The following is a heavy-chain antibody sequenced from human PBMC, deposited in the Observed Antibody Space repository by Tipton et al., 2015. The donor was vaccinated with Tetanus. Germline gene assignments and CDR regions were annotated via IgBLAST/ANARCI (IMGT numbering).Heavy chain of an antibody. V-gene: IGHV3-74*01. J-gene: IGHJ6*02. D-gene: IGHD3-22*01. CDR2: INSDGSST. Sequence: SLRLSCAASGFTFSSYWMHWVRQAPGKGLVWVSRINSDGSSTSYADSVKGRFTISRDNAKNTLYLQMNSLRAEDTAVYYCARDSDDSSGYYLPPYHYYYYGMDVWGQGTTVTVSS. CDR3: ARDSDDSSGYYLPPYHYYYYGMDV. CDR1: GFTFSSYW.